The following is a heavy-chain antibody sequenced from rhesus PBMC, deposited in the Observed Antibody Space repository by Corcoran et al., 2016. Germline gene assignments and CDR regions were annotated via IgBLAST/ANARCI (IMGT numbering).Heavy chain of an antibody. V-gene: IGHV1S9*01. CDR1: GYTFTSYY. D-gene: IGHD4-23*01. Sequence: QVQLVQSGAEVKKPGASVKLSCKASGYTFTSYYINWVRQAPEQVLDWMGWINPSNGNTGYEQKFQGRVTMTRDTSTSTAYMELNSLRSEDTAVYYCAREGSSSYEYSNFRFDVWGPGVLVTVSS. CDR2: INPSNGNT. J-gene: IGHJ5-1*01. CDR3: AREGSSSYEYSNFRFDV.